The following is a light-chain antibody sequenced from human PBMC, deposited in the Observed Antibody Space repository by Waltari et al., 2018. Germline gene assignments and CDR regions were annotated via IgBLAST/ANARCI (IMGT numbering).Light chain of an antibody. CDR2: YAS. V-gene: IGKV6D-21*02. CDR3: HQSNGLPRT. Sequence: EIVLTQSPDFQYVTPNEKVTLTCRASQSIVTSVHGYQQTPDQAPKLIIKYASQSISGVPSGFSGSGSGTGFTLSINSLEAEDAAVYYCHQSNGLPRTFGQGTKVEIK. J-gene: IGKJ1*01. CDR1: QSIVTS.